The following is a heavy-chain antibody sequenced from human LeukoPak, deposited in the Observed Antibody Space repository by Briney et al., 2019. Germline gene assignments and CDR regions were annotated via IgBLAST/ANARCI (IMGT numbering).Heavy chain of an antibody. Sequence: GGSLRLSCAASGFTFSRYWMSWVRQAPGKGLEWVANIKQEGSEKDYVDSVKGRFTISRDNAKNSLYLQMNSRTAEDTAVYYCARESFAARWDWGQGTLVTVSS. V-gene: IGHV3-7*01. CDR1: GFTFSRYW. CDR2: IKQEGSEK. J-gene: IGHJ4*02. D-gene: IGHD6-6*01. CDR3: ARESFAARWD.